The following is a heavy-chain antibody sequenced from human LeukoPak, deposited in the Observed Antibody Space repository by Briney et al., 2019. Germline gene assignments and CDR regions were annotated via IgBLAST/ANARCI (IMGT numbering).Heavy chain of an antibody. CDR2: IYYSGST. CDR3: ARDRGRSLTGQNYGLDV. CDR1: CGSINSGGYF. V-gene: IGHV4-31*03. D-gene: IGHD3-9*01. J-gene: IGHJ6*02. Sequence: SQTLSLTCTVSCGSINSGGYFWSWIRQHPGKGLEWIGYIYYSGSTYYNPSLKSRVTISADTSKNQFSLKLSSVTAADTAVYYCARDRGRSLTGQNYGLDVWGQGTTVTVSS.